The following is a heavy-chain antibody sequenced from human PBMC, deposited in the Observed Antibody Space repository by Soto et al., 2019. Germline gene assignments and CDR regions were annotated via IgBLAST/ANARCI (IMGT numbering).Heavy chain of an antibody. Sequence: KPSETLSLTCTVSGGSISSGDYYWSWIRQPPGKGLEWIGYIYYSGSTYYNPSLKSRVTISVDTSKNQFSLKLSSVTAADTAVYYCARDNPYGDRLYNGFDPWGQGTLVTVSS. V-gene: IGHV4-30-4*01. D-gene: IGHD4-17*01. CDR2: IYYSGST. CDR1: GGSISSGDYY. CDR3: ARDNPYGDRLYNGFDP. J-gene: IGHJ5*02.